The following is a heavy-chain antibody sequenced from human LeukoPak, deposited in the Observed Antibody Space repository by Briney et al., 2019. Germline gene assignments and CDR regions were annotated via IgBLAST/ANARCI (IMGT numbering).Heavy chain of an antibody. Sequence: ASVKVSCKASGGTFSSYAISWVRQAPGQGLEWMGWINTNTGNPTYAQGFTGRFVFSLDTSVSTAYLQISSLKAEDTAVYYCARDAHIEALLGDYYYYGMDVWGQGTTVTVSS. CDR1: GGTFSSYA. V-gene: IGHV7-4-1*02. CDR3: ARDAHIEALLGDYYYYGMDV. D-gene: IGHD5-12*01. CDR2: INTNTGNP. J-gene: IGHJ6*02.